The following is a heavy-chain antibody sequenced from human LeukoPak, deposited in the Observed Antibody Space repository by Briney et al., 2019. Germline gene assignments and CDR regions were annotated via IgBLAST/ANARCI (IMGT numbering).Heavy chain of an antibody. CDR3: ARDSLDSSGYSNWFDP. Sequence: GGSLRLSCAASGFTFSSYGMHWVRPAPGKGLEWVAVIWYDGSNKYYADSVKGRFTISRDNSKNTLYLQMNSLRAEDTAVYYCARDSLDSSGYSNWFDPWGQGTLVTVSS. J-gene: IGHJ5*02. CDR2: IWYDGSNK. D-gene: IGHD3-22*01. CDR1: GFTFSSYG. V-gene: IGHV3-33*01.